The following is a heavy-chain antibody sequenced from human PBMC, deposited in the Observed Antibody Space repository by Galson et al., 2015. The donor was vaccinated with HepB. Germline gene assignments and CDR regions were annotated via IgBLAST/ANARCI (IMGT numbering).Heavy chain of an antibody. D-gene: IGHD3-10*01. J-gene: IGHJ3*01. CDR1: GGTFSSHA. CDR3: ASYFCSGTPDCFRF. V-gene: IGHV1-69*06. CDR2: IIPIFGTA. Sequence: SVKVSCKASGGTFSSHAISWVRQAPGQGLEWMGGIIPIFGTANYAQKFQGRVTITEDKFTSTAYMEVTRLTYEDTAIYYCASYFCSGTPDCFRFWGQGTMVTGTS.